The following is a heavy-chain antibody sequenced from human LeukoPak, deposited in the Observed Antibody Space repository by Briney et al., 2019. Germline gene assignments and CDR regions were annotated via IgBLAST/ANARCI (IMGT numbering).Heavy chain of an antibody. D-gene: IGHD3-22*01. J-gene: IGHJ4*02. V-gene: IGHV4-34*01. Sequence: SETLSLTCAVYGGSFSGYYWSWIRQPPGKGLEWIGEINRSGSTNYNPSLKSRVTISVDTSKNQFSLKLSSVTAADTAVYYCARDQGYYDSSGYYWAYFDYWGQGTLVTVSS. CDR3: ARDQGYYDSSGYYWAYFDY. CDR1: GGSFSGYY. CDR2: INRSGST.